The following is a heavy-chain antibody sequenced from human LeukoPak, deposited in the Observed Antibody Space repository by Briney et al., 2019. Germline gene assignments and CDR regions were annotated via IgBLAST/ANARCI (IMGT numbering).Heavy chain of an antibody. CDR2: ISSSSTI. CDR1: GFTFSSYS. J-gene: IGHJ5*02. V-gene: IGHV3-48*01. D-gene: IGHD6-13*01. Sequence: GGSLRLSCAASGFTFSSYSMNWVRQAPGKGLEWVSYISSSSTIHYADSVKGRFTISRDNAKNSLYLQMNSLRAEDTAVYYCAHPTEYSSGWYGNWFDPWGQGTLVTVSS. CDR3: AHPTEYSSGWYGNWFDP.